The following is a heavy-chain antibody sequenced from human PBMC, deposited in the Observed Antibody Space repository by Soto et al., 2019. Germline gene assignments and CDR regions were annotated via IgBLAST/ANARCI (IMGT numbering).Heavy chain of an antibody. V-gene: IGHV3-21*04. CDR1: GFTFSSYS. D-gene: IGHD3-3*01. Sequence: GGSLRLSCVVSGFTFSSYSMNWVRQAPGKGLEWASSISSSGSYTYYADSVKGRFTISRDNAKNTLYLQMNSLRAEDTAVYYCAKDVDFWSGHPRRFEPWGQGTLVTVSS. CDR2: ISSSGSYT. CDR3: AKDVDFWSGHPRRFEP. J-gene: IGHJ5*02.